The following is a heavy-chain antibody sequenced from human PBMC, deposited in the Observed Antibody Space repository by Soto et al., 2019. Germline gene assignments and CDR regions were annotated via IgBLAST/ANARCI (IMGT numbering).Heavy chain of an antibody. D-gene: IGHD5-12*01. CDR2: IIPIFGTA. Sequence: SVKVSFKASGGTFSSYAISWVRQAPGQGREWMGGIIPIFGTANYAQKFQGRVTITADESTSTAYMELSSLRSEDTAVYYCAIVSILATINGYFFYWGQGTLVTVSS. CDR1: GGTFSSYA. CDR3: AIVSILATINGYFFY. J-gene: IGHJ4*02. V-gene: IGHV1-69*13.